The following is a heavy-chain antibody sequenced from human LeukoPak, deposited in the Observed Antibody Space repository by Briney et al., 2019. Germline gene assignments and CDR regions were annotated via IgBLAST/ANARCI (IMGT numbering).Heavy chain of an antibody. V-gene: IGHV3-30*18. D-gene: IGHD2-8*01. CDR2: ISYDGSNK. CDR1: GFTFSSYG. Sequence: GGSLRLSCAASGFTFSSYGMHWVRQAPGKGLEWVAVISYDGSNKYYADSVKGRFTISRDNSKNTLYLQMNSLRAEDTAVYYCAKGVCYDYWGQGTLVTVSS. J-gene: IGHJ4*02. CDR3: AKGVCYDY.